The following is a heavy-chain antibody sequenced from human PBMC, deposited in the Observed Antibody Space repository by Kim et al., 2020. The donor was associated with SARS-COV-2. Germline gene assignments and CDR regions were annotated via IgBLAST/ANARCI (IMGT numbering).Heavy chain of an antibody. Sequence: GESLKISCKGSGYSFTTYWIGWVRQMPGKGLEWMGIIYPGDSDTRYSPSFQCQVTISADKPISTAYLQWSSLKASDTAMHYCAGQRFVDHKSYYYGMDVWGQGSTVTVSS. J-gene: IGHJ6*01. V-gene: IGHV5-51*01. D-gene: IGHD3-10*01. CDR1: GYSFTTYW. CDR3: AGQRFVDHKSYYYGMDV. CDR2: IYPGDSDT.